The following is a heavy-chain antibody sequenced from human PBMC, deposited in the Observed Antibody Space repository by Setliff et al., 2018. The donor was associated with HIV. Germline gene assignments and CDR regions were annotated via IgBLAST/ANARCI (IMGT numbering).Heavy chain of an antibody. Sequence: PSETLSLTCTVSGGSISSYYWSWIRQPPGKGLEWIAEINHNGNSNYNSSRKSRVTISVDTSKNQFSLGLRSVADADTAVYFCARGNWGMLGYWGQGTLVTVSS. CDR3: ARGNWGMLGY. CDR2: INHNGNS. CDR1: GGSISSYY. J-gene: IGHJ4*02. V-gene: IGHV4-34*01. D-gene: IGHD7-27*01.